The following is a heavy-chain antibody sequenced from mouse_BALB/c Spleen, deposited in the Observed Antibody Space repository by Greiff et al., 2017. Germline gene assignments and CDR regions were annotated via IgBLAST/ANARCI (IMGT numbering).Heavy chain of an antibody. CDR3: ARGIYYFDY. J-gene: IGHJ2*01. CDR1: GYSITSGYY. Sequence: EVHLVESGPGLVKPSQSLSLTCSVTGYSITSGYYWNWIRQFPGNKLEWMGYISYDGSNNYNPSLKNRISITRDTSKNQFFLKLNSVTTEDTATYYCARGIYYFDYWGQGTTLTVSS. CDR2: ISYDGSN. V-gene: IGHV3-6*02.